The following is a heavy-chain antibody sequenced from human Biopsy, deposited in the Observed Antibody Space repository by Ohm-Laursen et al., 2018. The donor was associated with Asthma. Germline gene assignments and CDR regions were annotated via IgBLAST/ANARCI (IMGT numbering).Heavy chain of an antibody. CDR3: ARDSYSSGLYDDFES. V-gene: IGHV3-11*01. D-gene: IGHD6-19*01. CDR2: INGKSNSI. CDR1: GFAFSDYY. J-gene: IGHJ4*02. Sequence: GSLRLSCAASGFAFSDYYMSWIRQAPGKGLEWISYINGKSNSIEYADSVKGRFTISRDNAKSSLYLQMNSLRAEDTAVYYCARDSYSSGLYDDFESWGQGTLVTVSS.